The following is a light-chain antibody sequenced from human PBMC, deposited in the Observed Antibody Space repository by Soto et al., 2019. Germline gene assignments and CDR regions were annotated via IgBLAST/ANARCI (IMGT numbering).Light chain of an antibody. CDR3: QQYGSTPLT. V-gene: IGKV3-20*01. CDR2: DAS. CDR1: QSVGNNY. Sequence: EIVLTQSPGTLSLSPGERATHSCRASQSVGNNYLAWYQQKPGQAPRSLIYDASSRATGIPDRFSGSGSGTDFTLTISRLEPEDFAVYYCQQYGSTPLTFGVGTKV. J-gene: IGKJ4*01.